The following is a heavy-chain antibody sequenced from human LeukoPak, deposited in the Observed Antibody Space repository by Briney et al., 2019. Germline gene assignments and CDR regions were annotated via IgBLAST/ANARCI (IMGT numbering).Heavy chain of an antibody. Sequence: PSETLSLTCTVSGGSIGSYYWSWIRQPPGKGLEWIGYIYYSGSTNYNPSLKSRVTMSVDTSKNQFSLKLSSVTAADTAVYYCAREGPYGDYFDYFDYWGQGTLVTVSS. J-gene: IGHJ4*02. D-gene: IGHD4-17*01. CDR3: AREGPYGDYFDYFDY. CDR1: GGSIGSYY. V-gene: IGHV4-59*12. CDR2: IYYSGST.